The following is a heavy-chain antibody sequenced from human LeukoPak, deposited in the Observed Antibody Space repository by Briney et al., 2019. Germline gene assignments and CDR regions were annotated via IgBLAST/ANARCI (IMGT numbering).Heavy chain of an antibody. CDR3: ARVTVVGASDY. D-gene: IGHD1-26*01. CDR2: IYSGGST. V-gene: IGHV3-53*01. CDR1: GFTVSSNY. J-gene: IGHJ4*02. Sequence: GGSLRLSCAASGFTVSSNYMSWVRQAPGKGLEWVSVIYSGGSTYYADSVKGRFTISRDNAKNSLYLQMNSLRDEDTAVYYCARVTVVGASDYWGQGTLVTVSS.